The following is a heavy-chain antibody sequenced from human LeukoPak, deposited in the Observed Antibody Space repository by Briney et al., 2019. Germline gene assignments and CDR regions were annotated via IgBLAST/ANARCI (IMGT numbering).Heavy chain of an antibody. CDR1: GFTFSSYA. CDR2: INWNGGST. D-gene: IGHD6-13*01. V-gene: IGHV3-20*04. J-gene: IGHJ4*02. Sequence: PGGSLRLSCAASGFTFSSYAMSWVRQAPGKGLEWVSGINWNGGSTGYADSVKGRFTISRDNAKNSLYLQMNSLRAEDTAVYYCARDGIYSSSCHRNWGQGTLVTVSS. CDR3: ARDGIYSSSCHRN.